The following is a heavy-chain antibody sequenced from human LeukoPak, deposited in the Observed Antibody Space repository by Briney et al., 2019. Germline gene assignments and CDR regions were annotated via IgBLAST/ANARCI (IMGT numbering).Heavy chain of an antibody. V-gene: IGHV1-69*05. CDR2: TIPIFGTA. CDR1: GGTFSSYA. Sequence: SVKVSCKASGGTFSSYAISWVRQAPGQGLEWMGRTIPIFGTANYAQKFQGRVTITTDESTSTAYMELSSLRSEDTAVYYCAREARYDSSGYYYRAFDYWGQGTLVTVSS. D-gene: IGHD3-22*01. CDR3: AREARYDSSGYYYRAFDY. J-gene: IGHJ4*02.